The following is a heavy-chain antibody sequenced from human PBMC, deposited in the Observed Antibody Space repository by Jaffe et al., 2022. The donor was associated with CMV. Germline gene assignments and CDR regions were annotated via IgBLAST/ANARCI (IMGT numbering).Heavy chain of an antibody. D-gene: IGHD6-13*01. CDR3: ARDIPGIAAGDYYYYYGMDV. J-gene: IGHJ6*02. CDR1: GGTFSSYA. V-gene: IGHV1-69*01. CDR2: IIPIFGTA. Sequence: QVQLVQSGAEVKKPGSSVKVSCKASGGTFSSYAISWVRQAPGQGLEWMGGIIPIFGTANYAQKFQGRVTITADESTSTAYMELSSLRSEDTAVYYCARDIPGIAAGDYYYYYGMDVWGQGTTVTVSS.